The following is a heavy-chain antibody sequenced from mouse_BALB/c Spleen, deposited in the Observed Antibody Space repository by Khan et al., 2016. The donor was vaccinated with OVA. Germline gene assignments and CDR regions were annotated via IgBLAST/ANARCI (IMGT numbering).Heavy chain of an antibody. CDR1: GFSLTGYG. J-gene: IGHJ3*01. V-gene: IGHV2-6-7*01. Sequence: QVQLQQSGPGLVAPSQSLSITCTVSGFSLTGYGVNWVRQPPGKGLEWRGMIWGDGSTDYNSVLKSRLSITKDNSKSQVFLKMNSLQTDDTARYYCARELRLGGFAFWGQGTLVTVSA. D-gene: IGHD1-2*01. CDR3: ARELRLGGFAF. CDR2: IWGDGST.